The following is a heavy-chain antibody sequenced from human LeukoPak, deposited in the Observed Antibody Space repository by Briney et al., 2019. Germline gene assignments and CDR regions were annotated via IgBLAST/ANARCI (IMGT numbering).Heavy chain of an antibody. CDR2: INPSGGST. V-gene: IGHV1-46*01. J-gene: IGHJ4*02. CDR3: ARDQDTVHL. D-gene: IGHD2-2*02. CDR1: GYPFTNYY. Sequence: ASVKVSWKASGYPFTNYYMHWVGQAPGQAPGWMGIINPSGGSTSYAQKFQGRVTMTRDTSTSTVYMELSSLRSEDTAVYYCARDQDTVHLWGQGTLVTVSS.